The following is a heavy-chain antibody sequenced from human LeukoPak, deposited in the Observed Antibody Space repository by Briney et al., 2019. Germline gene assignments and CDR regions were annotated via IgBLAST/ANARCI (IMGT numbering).Heavy chain of an antibody. CDR2: ISYDGSNK. Sequence: PGGSLRLSCAASGLTFNTYAMHWVRQAPGKGLEWLSLISYDGSNKYYADSVKGRFTISRDNSKNTLYLQMNSLRAEDTAVYYCAKHHRYYYDSSGYTYYYYYYMDVWGKGTTVTVSS. CDR3: AKHHRYYYDSSGYTYYYYYYMDV. CDR1: GLTFNTYA. V-gene: IGHV3-30*18. D-gene: IGHD3-22*01. J-gene: IGHJ6*03.